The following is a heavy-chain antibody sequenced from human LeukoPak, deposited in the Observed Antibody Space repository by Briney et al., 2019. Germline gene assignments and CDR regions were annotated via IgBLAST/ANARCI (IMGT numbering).Heavy chain of an antibody. CDR1: GLTFSSYG. CDR2: ISGSGGST. Sequence: GGSLRLSCAASGLTFSSYGMSWVRQAPGKGLEWVSAISGSGGSTYYADSVKGRFTISRDNSKNTLYLQMNSLRAEDTAVYYCAKDIYGLRYFDWLPSNWGQGTLVTVSS. CDR3: AKDIYGLRYFDWLPSN. V-gene: IGHV3-23*01. D-gene: IGHD3-9*01. J-gene: IGHJ4*02.